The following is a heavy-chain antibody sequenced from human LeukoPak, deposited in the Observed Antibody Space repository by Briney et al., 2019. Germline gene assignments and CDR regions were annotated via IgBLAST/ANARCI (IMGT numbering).Heavy chain of an antibody. CDR3: ARASLWGRLSTNYYYYMDV. Sequence: ASVKVSCKASGYTFTSYGISWVRQAPGQGLEWMGWISAYNGNTNYAQKLQGRVTMTTDTSTSTAYMELRSLRSDDTAVYYRARASLWGRLSTNYYYYMDVWGKGTTVTVSS. D-gene: IGHD3-16*02. CDR2: ISAYNGNT. CDR1: GYTFTSYG. J-gene: IGHJ6*03. V-gene: IGHV1-18*01.